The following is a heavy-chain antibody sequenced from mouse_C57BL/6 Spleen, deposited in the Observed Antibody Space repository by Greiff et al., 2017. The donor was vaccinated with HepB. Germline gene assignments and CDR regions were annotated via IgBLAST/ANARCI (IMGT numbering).Heavy chain of an antibody. J-gene: IGHJ1*03. CDR3: ARDLGTTVFYWYFDV. D-gene: IGHD1-1*01. CDR1: GFTFSSYA. CDR2: ISDGGSYT. Sequence: EVQLQESGGGLVKPGGSLKLSCAASGFTFSSYAMSWVRQTPEKRLEWVATISDGGSYTYYPDNVKGRFTISRDNAKNNLYLQMSHLKSEDTAMYYCARDLGTTVFYWYFDVWGTGTTVTVSS. V-gene: IGHV5-4*01.